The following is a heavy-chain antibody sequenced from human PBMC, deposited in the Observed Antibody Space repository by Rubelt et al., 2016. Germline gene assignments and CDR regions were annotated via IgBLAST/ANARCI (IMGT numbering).Heavy chain of an antibody. CDR1: GGSISSSSYY. D-gene: IGHD3-10*01. J-gene: IGHJ6*03. V-gene: IGHV4-39*07. CDR2: IYYSGST. CDR3: ARAITMVRGVIGAYYYMDV. Sequence: QLQLQELGPGLVKPSETLSLTCTVSGGSISSSSYYWGWIRQPPGKGLEWIGSIYYSGSTNSNPSPRGRVTRSVDTSKNQFSLKLSSVTAADTAVYYCARAITMVRGVIGAYYYMDVWGKGTTVTVSS.